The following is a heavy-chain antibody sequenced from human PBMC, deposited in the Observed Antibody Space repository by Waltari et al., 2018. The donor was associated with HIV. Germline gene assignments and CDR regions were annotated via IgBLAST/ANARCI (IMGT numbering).Heavy chain of an antibody. J-gene: IGHJ4*02. CDR2: IKSKTDGGTT. V-gene: IGHV3-15*01. CDR1: GFTFSNAW. Sequence: EVQLVESGGGLVKPGGSLRLSCAASGFTFSNAWMRWVRQAPGKGLEWVGRIKSKTDGGTTDYAAPVKGRFTISRDDSKNTLYLQMNSLKTEDTAVYYCTTEASAMIVVDIDYWGQGTLVTVSS. CDR3: TTEASAMIVVDIDY. D-gene: IGHD3-22*01.